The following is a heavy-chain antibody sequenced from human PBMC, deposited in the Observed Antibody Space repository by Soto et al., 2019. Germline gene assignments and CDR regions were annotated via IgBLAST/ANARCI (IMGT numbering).Heavy chain of an antibody. CDR1: GISTSSYW. CDR2: IKNGGSEK. D-gene: IGHD5-18*01. Sequence: GGSLRLSCAASGISTSSYWMGWVRQAPGRGLEWVASIKNGGSEKYYMDSLKGRFTISRDNALNSLYLQMNSLRAEDTAVYFCVTGYHSDYWGQGTLVTVSS. V-gene: IGHV3-7*03. CDR3: VTGYHSDY. J-gene: IGHJ4*02.